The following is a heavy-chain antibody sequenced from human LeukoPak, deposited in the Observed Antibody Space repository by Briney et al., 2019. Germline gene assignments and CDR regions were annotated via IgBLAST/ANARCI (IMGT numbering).Heavy chain of an antibody. J-gene: IGHJ4*02. CDR1: GNTFTNNF. Sequence: AASVTVSCTASGNTFTNNFMHWVRQAPGQGLEWMGLINPSGSATTYPQKLQGRVTMTRDTSTNTVYMELSSLRSEDTAVYYCATDLPTGFGSTAYWGQGTLVTVSS. D-gene: IGHD3-10*01. V-gene: IGHV1-46*01. CDR2: INPSGSAT. CDR3: ATDLPTGFGSTAY.